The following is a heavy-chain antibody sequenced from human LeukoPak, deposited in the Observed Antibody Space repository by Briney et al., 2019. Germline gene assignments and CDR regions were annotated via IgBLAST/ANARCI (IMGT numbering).Heavy chain of an antibody. V-gene: IGHV4-34*01. CDR3: ARTRDYDSSGPDFDY. Sequence: SETLSLTCAVYGGSFSGYYWSWIRQPPGKGLEWIGEINHSGSTNYNPSLKSRVTISVDTSKNQFSLKLSSVTAADTAVYYCARTRDYDSSGPDFDYWGQGTLVTVSS. CDR1: GGSFSGYY. CDR2: INHSGST. J-gene: IGHJ4*02. D-gene: IGHD3-22*01.